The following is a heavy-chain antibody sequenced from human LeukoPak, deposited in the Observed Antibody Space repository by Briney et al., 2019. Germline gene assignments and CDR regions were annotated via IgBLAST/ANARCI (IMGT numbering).Heavy chain of an antibody. Sequence: PGGSLRLSCAASGFTFSSYAMSWVRQAPGKGLEWVSSISGSGDNTYNADSVKGRFTISRDNSKNTMYLQMNSLRAEDTAVYHCAKDRVIRGIMGAGDYWGQGTLVTVSS. V-gene: IGHV3-23*01. CDR2: ISGSGDNT. CDR3: AKDRVIRGIMGAGDY. J-gene: IGHJ4*02. D-gene: IGHD3-10*01. CDR1: GFTFSSYA.